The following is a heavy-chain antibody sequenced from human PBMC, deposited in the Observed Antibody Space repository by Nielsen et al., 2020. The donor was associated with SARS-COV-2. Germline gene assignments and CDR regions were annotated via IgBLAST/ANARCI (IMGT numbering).Heavy chain of an antibody. V-gene: IGHV3-7*01. J-gene: IGHJ4*02. CDR1: GFTFSSLW. CDR2: IKPDGSEK. D-gene: IGHD2-21*02. CDR3: VRGEFGDYRISV. Sequence: GGSLRLSCAASGFTFSSLWMSWVRQVPGKGLEWVADIKPDGSEKFYVDSVKGRFTISRDNAKNSMSLQMNSLRDEDTAVYYCVRGEFGDYRISVWGQGTLVTVSS.